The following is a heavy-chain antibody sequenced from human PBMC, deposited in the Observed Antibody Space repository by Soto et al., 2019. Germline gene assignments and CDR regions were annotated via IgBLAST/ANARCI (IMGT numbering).Heavy chain of an antibody. D-gene: IGHD2-15*01. CDR3: ARDRSVVLVAATPVYYYYYGMDV. CDR2: IYYSGST. J-gene: IGHJ6*02. Sequence: SETLSLTCTVSGGSISSYYWSWIRQPPGKGLEWIGYIYYSGSTNYNPSLKSRVTISVDTSKNQFSLKLSSVTAADTAVYYCARDRSVVLVAATPVYYYYYGMDVWGQGTTVTAP. CDR1: GGSISSYY. V-gene: IGHV4-59*01.